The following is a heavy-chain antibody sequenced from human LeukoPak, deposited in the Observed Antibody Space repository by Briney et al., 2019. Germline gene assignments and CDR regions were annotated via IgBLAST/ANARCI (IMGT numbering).Heavy chain of an antibody. V-gene: IGHV4-59*08. Sequence: SETLTLTCTVPGSSISSFYWTWIRQPPGKGLEWIGSVYSSGITNYNPSLKSRVTMSVDTAKSQFSLKLSSVTAADTAVYYCARRHPSSYPFFDYWGRGTLVTVSS. CDR2: VYSSGIT. CDR1: GSSISSFY. D-gene: IGHD6-6*01. CDR3: ARRHPSSYPFFDY. J-gene: IGHJ4*02.